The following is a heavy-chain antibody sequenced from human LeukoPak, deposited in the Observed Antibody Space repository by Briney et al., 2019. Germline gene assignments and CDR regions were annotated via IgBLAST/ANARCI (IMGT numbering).Heavy chain of an antibody. CDR3: AKDYFSVNNWFDP. D-gene: IGHD2/OR15-2a*01. CDR2: IRNDESTK. Sequence: PGGSLRLSCAASGFIFSSYGMHWVRQAPGKGLEWVAFIRNDESTKYYADSVKGRFTISRDNSKNTLYLQINSLRAEDTALYYCAKDYFSVNNWFDPWGQGTLVTVSS. V-gene: IGHV3-30*02. J-gene: IGHJ5*02. CDR1: GFIFSSYG.